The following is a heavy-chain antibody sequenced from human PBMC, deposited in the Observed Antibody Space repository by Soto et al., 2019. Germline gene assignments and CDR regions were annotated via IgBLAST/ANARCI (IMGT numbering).Heavy chain of an antibody. CDR2: IYYSGRP. J-gene: IGHJ4*02. CDR1: GGSIDSGNFY. V-gene: IGHV4-39*01. D-gene: IGHD6-19*01. Sequence: LSLTFTVSGGSIDSGNFYWGWIRQPPGKGLEWIGTIYYSGRPFHNPSLKSRVTISVDTSKNQFSLKLYSVTAADTAVYYCARLRKLIAVASIDCWGQGTLVTVSS. CDR3: ARLRKLIAVASIDC.